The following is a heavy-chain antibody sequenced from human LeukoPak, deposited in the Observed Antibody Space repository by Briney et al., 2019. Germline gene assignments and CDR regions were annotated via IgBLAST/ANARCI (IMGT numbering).Heavy chain of an antibody. CDR1: GGSISSGGYY. J-gene: IGHJ6*02. CDR3: ARFGAWSPPPV. V-gene: IGHV4-31*03. D-gene: IGHD4/OR15-4a*01. CDR2: IYYSGST. Sequence: PSETPSLTCTVSGGSISSGGYYWSWIRQHPGKGLEWIGYIYYSGSTYYNPSLKSRVTISVDTSKNQFSLKLSSVTAADTAVYYCARFGAWSPPPVWGQGTTVTVSS.